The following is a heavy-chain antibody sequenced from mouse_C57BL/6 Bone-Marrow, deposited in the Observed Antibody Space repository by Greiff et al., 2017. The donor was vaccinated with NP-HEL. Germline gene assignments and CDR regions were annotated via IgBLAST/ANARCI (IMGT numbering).Heavy chain of an antibody. CDR3: ASSYYGNFYWYFDV. Sequence: QVHVKQSGPGLVAPSQSLSITCTVSGFSLTSYAISWVRQPPGKGLEWLGVIWTGGGTNYNSALKSRLSITKDNSKSQVFLKMNSLRTDDTARYYCASSYYGNFYWYFDVWGTGTTVTVSS. V-gene: IGHV2-9-1*01. CDR1: GFSLTSYA. J-gene: IGHJ1*03. D-gene: IGHD2-1*01. CDR2: IWTGGGT.